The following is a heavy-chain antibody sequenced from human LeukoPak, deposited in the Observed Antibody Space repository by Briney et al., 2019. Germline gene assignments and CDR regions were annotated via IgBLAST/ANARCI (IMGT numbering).Heavy chain of an antibody. D-gene: IGHD3-22*01. CDR2: IIPIFGTA. CDR1: GGTFSSYA. CDR3: ARPHHDSSGYYYDY. Sequence: EASVKVSCKASGGTFSSYAISWVRQAPGQGLEWMGAIIPIFGTANYAQKFQGRVTITADESTSTAYMELSSLRSEDTAVYYCARPHHDSSGYYYDYWGQGTLVTVSS. V-gene: IGHV1-69*13. J-gene: IGHJ4*02.